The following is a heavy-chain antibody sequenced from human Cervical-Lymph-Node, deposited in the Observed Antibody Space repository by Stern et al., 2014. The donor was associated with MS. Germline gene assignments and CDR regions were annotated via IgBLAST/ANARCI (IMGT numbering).Heavy chain of an antibody. CDR2: IIPILVTT. CDR1: GDPSKNDP. J-gene: IGHJ4*02. D-gene: IGHD6-19*01. V-gene: IGHV1-69*01. Sequence: VQLVQSGAEVKKPGSSVKVSCKSSGDPSKNDPISWVRQAPGQGLEWMGGIIPILVTTNYAQKFQGRVTITADGSTGTVYMEISSLRSEDAAVYYCARQDAVAGLDYWGQGTLVTVSS. CDR3: ARQDAVAGLDY.